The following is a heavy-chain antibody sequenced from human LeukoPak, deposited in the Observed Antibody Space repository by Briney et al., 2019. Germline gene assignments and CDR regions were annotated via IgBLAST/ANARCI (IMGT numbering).Heavy chain of an antibody. Sequence: GRSLRLSCAASGFTFRSYGMHWVRQAPGKGLEWVAVISYDGSNKYYADSVKGRFTISRDNSKNTLYLQMNSLRAEDTAVYYCARGRGQQLGNFDYWGQGTLVTVSS. CDR2: ISYDGSNK. D-gene: IGHD6-13*01. V-gene: IGHV3-30*03. J-gene: IGHJ4*02. CDR1: GFTFRSYG. CDR3: ARGRGQQLGNFDY.